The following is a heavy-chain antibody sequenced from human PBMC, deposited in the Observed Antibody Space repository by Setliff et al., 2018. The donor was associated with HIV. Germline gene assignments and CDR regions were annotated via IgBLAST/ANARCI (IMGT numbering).Heavy chain of an antibody. CDR1: GESFSGYY. J-gene: IGHJ4*02. CDR2: INHSGST. V-gene: IGHV4-34*01. D-gene: IGHD3-22*01. Sequence: LSLTCAVYGESFSGYYWSWIRQSPGEGLEWLGGINHSGSTNHHPSLKSRVAISVDTSKNQFSLKLTSVTAADTALYFCARQFGSGFYFDYWGRGTLVTVSS. CDR3: ARQFGSGFYFDY.